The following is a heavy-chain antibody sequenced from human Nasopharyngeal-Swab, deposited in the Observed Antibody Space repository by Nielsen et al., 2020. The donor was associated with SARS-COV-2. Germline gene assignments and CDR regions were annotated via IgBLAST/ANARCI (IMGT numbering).Heavy chain of an antibody. CDR1: GFTFSSYA. CDR3: ARDYRGYSYVTPGY. CDR2: ISYDVSNE. V-gene: IGHV3-30*04. J-gene: IGHJ4*02. Sequence: GESLKISCAASGFTFSSYAMHWVRQAPGKGLECVAVISYDVSNEYFADSVKGRFTISRDNSKNTVFLQMNSLRTEDTAVYYCARDYRGYSYVTPGYWGQGTLVTVSS. D-gene: IGHD5-18*01.